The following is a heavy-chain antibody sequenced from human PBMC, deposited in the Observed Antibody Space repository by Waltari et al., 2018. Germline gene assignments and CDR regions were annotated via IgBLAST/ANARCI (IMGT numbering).Heavy chain of an antibody. CDR2: IYHSGST. Sequence: QVQLQESGPGLVKPSETLSLTCAVSGYSISSGYYWGWIRQPPGKGLEWIGSIYHSGSTYYNPSLKSRVTISVDTSKNQFSLKLSSVTAADTAVYYCARRPGLELRYFDYWGQGTLVIVSS. V-gene: IGHV4-38-2*01. D-gene: IGHD1-7*01. CDR1: GYSISSGYY. J-gene: IGHJ4*02. CDR3: ARRPGLELRYFDY.